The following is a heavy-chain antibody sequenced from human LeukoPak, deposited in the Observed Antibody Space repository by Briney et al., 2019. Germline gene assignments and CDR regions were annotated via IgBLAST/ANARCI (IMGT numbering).Heavy chain of an antibody. J-gene: IGHJ4*02. V-gene: IGHV3-53*01. CDR2: ISSGAGT. D-gene: IGHD3-10*01. Sequence: QSGGSLRLSCSASGFTVSSNYMSWVRQAPGKGLAWVSVISSGAGTYYADSVKGRFTISRDKSKNTLYLQMNSLRAEDTAVYYCARERSSGFVLDYWGQGILVTVSS. CDR3: ARERSSGFVLDY. CDR1: GFTVSSNY.